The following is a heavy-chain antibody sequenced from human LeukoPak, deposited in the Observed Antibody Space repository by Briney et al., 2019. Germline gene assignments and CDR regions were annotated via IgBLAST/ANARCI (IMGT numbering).Heavy chain of an antibody. D-gene: IGHD3-22*01. CDR1: GFTFNSYA. J-gene: IGHJ4*02. CDR2: ISYDGSNK. Sequence: GGSLRLSCAASGFTFNSYAMHWVRQAPGKGLEWVAVISYDGSNKYYADSVKGRFTISRDNSKNTLYLQMNSLRAEDTAVYYCAREDDSSGYYFDYWGQGTLVTVSS. V-gene: IGHV3-30-3*01. CDR3: AREDDSSGYYFDY.